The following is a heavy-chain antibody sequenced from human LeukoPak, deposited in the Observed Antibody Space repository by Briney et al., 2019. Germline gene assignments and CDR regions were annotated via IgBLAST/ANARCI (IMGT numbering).Heavy chain of an antibody. CDR2: IKYDGSYT. V-gene: IGHV3-74*01. D-gene: IGHD5-24*01. J-gene: IGHJ4*02. CDR1: GCTLSLAW. Sequence: GGSLRLSCATSGCTLSLAWMHWVRQAPGKGLEWVSRIKYDGSYTNYADSVKGRFTISRDNARNTLSLHMISLRAEDTAVYFCVRDGDAYNFDFWGQGVLVTVSS. CDR3: VRDGDAYNFDF.